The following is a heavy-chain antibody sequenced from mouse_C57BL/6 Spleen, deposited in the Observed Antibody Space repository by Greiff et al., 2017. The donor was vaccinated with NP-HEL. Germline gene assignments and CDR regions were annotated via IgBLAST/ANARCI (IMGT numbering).Heavy chain of an antibody. J-gene: IGHJ1*03. V-gene: IGHV1-72*01. CDR2: IDPNSGGT. D-gene: IGHD2-4*01. CDR3: ARFGVKYDYDGYFDG. CDR1: GYTFTSYW. Sequence: QVQLKQPGAELVKPGASVKLSCKASGYTFTSYWMHWVKQRPGRGLEWIGRIDPNSGGTKYNEKFKSKATLTVDKPSSTAYMQLSSLTSEDSAVYECARFGVKYDYDGYFDGWGTGTTVTVAS.